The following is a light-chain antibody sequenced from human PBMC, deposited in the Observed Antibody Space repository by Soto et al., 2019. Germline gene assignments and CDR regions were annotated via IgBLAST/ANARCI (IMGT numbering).Light chain of an antibody. J-gene: IGKJ1*01. CDR1: KTLSSNY. V-gene: IGKV3-20*01. CDR3: HHYDSWT. Sequence: VLTLAPGTLSLSPGERATLSCRASKTLSSNYLAGSHQKPGQASRLLIYGASSRATGIPDRFSGSGSGTDITLTVSRMEPEDFAVSYGHHYDSWTFGQGTEVDIK. CDR2: GAS.